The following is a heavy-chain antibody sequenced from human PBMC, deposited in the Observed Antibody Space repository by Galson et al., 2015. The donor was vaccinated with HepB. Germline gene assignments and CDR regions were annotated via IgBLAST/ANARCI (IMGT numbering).Heavy chain of an antibody. Sequence: SLRLSCAASGFIFSSYPMHWVRQAPGKGLQWMALSPYDGTTKYYADSVKGRFTISRDNSRNTLYLQMNSLRAEDTAVYYCARDRRMDDSSGYYKIYSESGFDYWGQGTLVTVSS. CDR2: SPYDGTTK. V-gene: IGHV3-30-3*01. CDR1: GFIFSSYP. D-gene: IGHD3-22*01. CDR3: ARDRRMDDSSGYYKIYSESGFDY. J-gene: IGHJ4*02.